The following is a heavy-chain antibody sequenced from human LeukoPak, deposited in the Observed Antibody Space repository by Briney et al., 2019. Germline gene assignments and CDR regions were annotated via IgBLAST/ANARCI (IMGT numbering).Heavy chain of an antibody. D-gene: IGHD2-15*01. CDR2: VYDSGST. V-gene: IGHV4-4*02. CDR3: ATYDVVAAIFDY. CDR1: GGSISSSNW. Sequence: SETLSLTCAVSGGSISSSNWWSWVRQPPGKGLEWIGEVYDSGSTNYNPSLKSRVTISVDKSKNQFSLQLSSVTAADTAVYFCATYDVVAAIFDYWGQGTLVTVSS. J-gene: IGHJ4*02.